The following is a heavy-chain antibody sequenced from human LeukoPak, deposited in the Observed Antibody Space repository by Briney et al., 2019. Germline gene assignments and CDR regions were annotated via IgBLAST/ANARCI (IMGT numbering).Heavy chain of an antibody. Sequence: GGSLRLSCAASGFTFSSYAMSWVRQVPGKGLQWVSAISGSGGTIYYADSVKGRFTISRDNSKNTLYLQMNSLRAEDTAVYYCAKVQEMATILPPFHYWGQGTLVTVSS. J-gene: IGHJ4*02. CDR1: GFTFSSYA. D-gene: IGHD5-24*01. CDR3: AKVQEMATILPPFHY. CDR2: ISGSGGTI. V-gene: IGHV3-23*01.